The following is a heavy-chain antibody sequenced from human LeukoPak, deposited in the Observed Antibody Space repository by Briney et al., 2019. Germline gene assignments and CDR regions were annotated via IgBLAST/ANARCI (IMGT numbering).Heavy chain of an antibody. V-gene: IGHV3-66*01. CDR3: ATDSTTVPGRDY. CDR2: IYSGGDT. D-gene: IGHD6-19*01. Sequence: PGGSLRLSCAASGFTFSSYAMSWVRQAPGKGLEWVSVIYSGGDTFYADSVKGRFTISRDNSKNTLYLQMNNLRAEDTAVYYCATDSTTVPGRDYWGQGALVTVSS. J-gene: IGHJ4*02. CDR1: GFTFSSYA.